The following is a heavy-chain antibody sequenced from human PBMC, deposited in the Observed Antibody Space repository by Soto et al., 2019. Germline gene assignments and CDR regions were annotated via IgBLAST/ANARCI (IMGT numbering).Heavy chain of an antibody. CDR3: ARGSQYYYDSSGYYEYFQH. D-gene: IGHD3-22*01. CDR1: GGTFSSYA. Sequence: QVQLVQSGAEVKKPGSSVKVSCKASGGTFSSYAISWVRQAPGQGLEWMGGIIPIFGTANYAQKFQGRVTSTADESTSIAYMELSSLRSEDPAVYYCARGSQYYYDSSGYYEYFQHWGQGTLVTVSS. J-gene: IGHJ1*01. CDR2: IIPIFGTA. V-gene: IGHV1-69*12.